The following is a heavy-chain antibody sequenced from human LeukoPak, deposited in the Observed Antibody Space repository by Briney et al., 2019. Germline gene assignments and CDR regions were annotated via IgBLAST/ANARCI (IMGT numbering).Heavy chain of an antibody. D-gene: IGHD2-2*01. CDR1: GGSISSYY. J-gene: IGHJ5*02. V-gene: IGHV4-59*01. CDR3: ARSQYQLLDFDP. CDR2: IYYSGST. Sequence: PSETLSLTCTVSGGSISSYYWSWIRQPPGKGLEWIGYIYYSGSTNYNPSLKSRVTISVDTSKNQFSLKLSSLTAADTAVYYCARSQYQLLDFDPWGQGTLVTVSS.